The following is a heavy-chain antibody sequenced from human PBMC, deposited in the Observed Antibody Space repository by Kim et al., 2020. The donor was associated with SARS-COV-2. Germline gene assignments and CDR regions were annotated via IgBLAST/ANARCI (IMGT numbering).Heavy chain of an antibody. CDR1: GFTFSSYA. J-gene: IGHJ4*02. Sequence: GGSLRLSCTASGFTFSSYAMSWVRQAPGKGLEWVSSISGTGSTTYYADSVKGRFTISRDGSRNTLYLQMNSLRAEDTAVYYCAKDRVESYHESSEALDYWGQGTLASVS. CDR3: AKDRVESYHESSEALDY. CDR2: ISGTGSTT. D-gene: IGHD3-22*01. V-gene: IGHV3-23*01.